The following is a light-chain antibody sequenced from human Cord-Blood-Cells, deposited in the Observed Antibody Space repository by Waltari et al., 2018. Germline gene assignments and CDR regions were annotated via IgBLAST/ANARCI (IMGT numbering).Light chain of an antibody. CDR1: SSDVGSYNL. CDR2: EVS. J-gene: IGLJ3*02. CDR3: CSYAGSSTWV. V-gene: IGLV2-23*02. Sequence: QSALTQPASVSGSPGQSITISCTGTSSDVGSYNLVSWYQQHPGKAPKPMIYEVSKRPSGVSNRFSGSKSGNTASLTSAGLQAEDEADYYCCSYAGSSTWVFGGGTKLTVL.